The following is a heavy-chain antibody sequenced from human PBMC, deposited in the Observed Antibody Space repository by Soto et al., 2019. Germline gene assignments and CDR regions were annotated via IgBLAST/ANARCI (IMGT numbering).Heavy chain of an antibody. Sequence: QVQLVQSGAEVKKPGSSVKVSCKASGGTFSSYAISWVRQAPGQGLEWMGGITPIFGTANYAQKFQGRVTITADESTSKAYVELSSVSAEDTAGYYCARVRVERQLVPVYWGQGTLVTVSS. V-gene: IGHV1-69*12. CDR1: GGTFSSYA. D-gene: IGHD6-13*01. CDR2: ITPIFGTA. J-gene: IGHJ4*02. CDR3: ARVRVERQLVPVY.